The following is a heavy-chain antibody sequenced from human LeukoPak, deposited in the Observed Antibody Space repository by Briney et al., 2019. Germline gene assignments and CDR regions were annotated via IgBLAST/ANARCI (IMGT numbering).Heavy chain of an antibody. CDR1: GFTFSSYG. V-gene: IGHV3-33*01. Sequence: QPGRSLRLSCAASGFTFSSYGMHWVRQAPGKGLEWVAVIWYDGSNKYYADSVKGRFTISRDNSKNTLYLQMNSLRAEDTAVYYCAREGGVRGVSMDVWGQGTTVTVSS. D-gene: IGHD3-10*01. J-gene: IGHJ6*02. CDR2: IWYDGSNK. CDR3: AREGGVRGVSMDV.